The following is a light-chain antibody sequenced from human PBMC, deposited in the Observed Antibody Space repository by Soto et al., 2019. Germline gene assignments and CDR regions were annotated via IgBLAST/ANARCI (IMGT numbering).Light chain of an antibody. CDR3: SSYTSSGTLYV. CDR1: SSGIGGYKY. Sequence: QSVLTQPASVSGSPGQSITISCTGTSSGIGGYKYVSWYQQHPGKAPKLMIYEVTYRPSGVSDRFSGSKSGNTASLTVSGLQAEDEADYYCSSYTSSGTLYVFGTGTKLTVL. V-gene: IGLV2-14*01. J-gene: IGLJ1*01. CDR2: EVT.